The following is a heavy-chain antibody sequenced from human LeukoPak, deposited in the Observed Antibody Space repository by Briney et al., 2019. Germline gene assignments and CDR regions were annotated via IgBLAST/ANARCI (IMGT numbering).Heavy chain of an antibody. Sequence: GGSLRLSCAASGFTFSSYSMNWVRQAPGKGLEWVSYISSSSSTIYYADSVKGRFTISRDNAKNSLYLQMNSLRAEDTAVYYCARGSKAVAGALDYWGQGTLVTVSS. CDR3: ARGSKAVAGALDY. CDR2: ISSSSSTI. D-gene: IGHD6-19*01. J-gene: IGHJ4*02. CDR1: GFTFSSYS. V-gene: IGHV3-48*04.